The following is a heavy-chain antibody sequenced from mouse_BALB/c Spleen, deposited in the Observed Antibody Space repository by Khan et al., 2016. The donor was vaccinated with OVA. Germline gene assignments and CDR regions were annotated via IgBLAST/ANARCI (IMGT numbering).Heavy chain of an antibody. CDR2: INPHIGET. V-gene: IGHV1-20*02. CDR1: GYSFTGYF. J-gene: IGHJ2*01. CDR3: ARKNVSDFDY. Sequence: VQLQQSGPELVKPGASVKISCKASGYSFTGYFMNWVMQSHGKRLEWIGRINPHIGETFYNQKFKDKATLTVDESSSTAHMELRSLASEDSAVYYCARKNVSDFDYWGQGTTLTVSS.